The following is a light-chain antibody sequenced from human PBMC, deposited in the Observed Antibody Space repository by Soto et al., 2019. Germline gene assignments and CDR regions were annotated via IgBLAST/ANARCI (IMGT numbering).Light chain of an antibody. CDR3: SSYTPSSTLRV. J-gene: IGLJ3*02. V-gene: IGLV2-14*01. CDR2: EVS. Sequence: QSALTQPASVSGSRGQSITISCTGTSSDIGTYNYVSWYQHHPGKAPKLMIYEVSNRPSGVSDRFSGSKSGNTASLTISGLQAEDEADYYCSSYTPSSTLRVFGGGTKLTVL. CDR1: SSDIGTYNY.